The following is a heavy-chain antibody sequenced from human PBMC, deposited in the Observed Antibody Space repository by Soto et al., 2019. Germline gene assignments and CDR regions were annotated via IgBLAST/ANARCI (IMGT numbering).Heavy chain of an antibody. D-gene: IGHD3-22*01. CDR1: GFTFSSYA. V-gene: IGHV3-23*01. Sequence: HPGGSLRLSCAASGFTFSSYAMSWVRQAPGKGLEWVSAISGSGGSTYYADSVKGRFTISRDNSKNTLCLQMNSLRAEDTAVYYCTKALRTYYYDSSGYAKVPYYYYYYGMDVWRQRTTVTVPS. J-gene: IGHJ6*02. CDR3: TKALRTYYYDSSGYAKVPYYYYYYGMDV. CDR2: ISGSGGST.